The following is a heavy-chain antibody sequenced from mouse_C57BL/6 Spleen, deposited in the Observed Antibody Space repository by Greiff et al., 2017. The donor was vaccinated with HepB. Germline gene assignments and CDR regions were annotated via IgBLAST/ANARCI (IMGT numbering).Heavy chain of an antibody. CDR2: INPGSGGT. V-gene: IGHV1-54*01. J-gene: IGHJ3*01. CDR3: VRSHPAWFVY. Sequence: QVQLQQSGAELVRPGTSVKVSCKASGYAFTNYLIEWVKQRPGQGLEWIGVINPGSGGTNYNEKFKGKATLTADKSSSTAYMQLSSLTSEDSAVSFCVRSHPAWFVYWGEGTLVTVSA. CDR1: GYAFTNYL.